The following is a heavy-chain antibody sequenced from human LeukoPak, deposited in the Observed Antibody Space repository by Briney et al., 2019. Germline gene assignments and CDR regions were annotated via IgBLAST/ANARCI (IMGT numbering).Heavy chain of an antibody. CDR1: GGSISTYY. Sequence: SETLSLTCTLSGGSISTYYWSWIRQPPGKGLEWIGYIYHSGSTNYNPSLKSRVTISVDTSKNQFSLKLSSVTAADTAVYYCARYSSRYCSGGSCPRANFDYWGQGTLVTVSS. CDR2: IYHSGST. J-gene: IGHJ4*02. D-gene: IGHD2-15*01. V-gene: IGHV4-59*12. CDR3: ARYSSRYCSGGSCPRANFDY.